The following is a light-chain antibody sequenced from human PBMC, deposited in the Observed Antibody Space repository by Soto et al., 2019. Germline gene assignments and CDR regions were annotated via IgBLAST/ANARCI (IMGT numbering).Light chain of an antibody. J-gene: IGKJ3*01. V-gene: IGKV3-15*01. Sequence: EIVMTQSPATLSVSPGERATLSCRASQSVSNNLAWYQQKPGQAPRLLIYGASTRATGIPARFSGSGSGTEFTLTISSLQSEDFATYYCQQYNNWPLFGPGTKVDIK. CDR2: GAS. CDR3: QQYNNWPL. CDR1: QSVSNN.